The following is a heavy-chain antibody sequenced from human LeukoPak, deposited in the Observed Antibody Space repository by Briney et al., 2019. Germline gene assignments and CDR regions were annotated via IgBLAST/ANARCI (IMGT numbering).Heavy chain of an antibody. Sequence: GESLRLSCAASGFTFSDTWMHWVRQAPGEGLVWVSRIRSDGSDTRYAESVKGRSTISRDNAKNSLYLQMNSLRAEDTAVYYCARGLDVWGKGTTVTVSS. J-gene: IGHJ6*04. CDR1: GFTFSDTW. V-gene: IGHV3-74*01. CDR3: ARGLDV. CDR2: IRSDGSDT.